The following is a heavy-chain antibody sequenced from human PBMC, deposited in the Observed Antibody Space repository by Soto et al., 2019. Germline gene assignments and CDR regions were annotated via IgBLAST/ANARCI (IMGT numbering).Heavy chain of an antibody. J-gene: IGHJ5*02. CDR3: TRDGS. D-gene: IGHD5-12*01. V-gene: IGHV3-48*01. Sequence: GGSLRLSCAASGFPFSSYAMNWVRQTPDKGLEWLSYISDSGSTIHYADSVKGRFTISRDNAKNSLYLQMNSLRADDTDVYYCTRDGSWGQGTLVTVSS. CDR2: ISDSGSTI. CDR1: GFPFSSYA.